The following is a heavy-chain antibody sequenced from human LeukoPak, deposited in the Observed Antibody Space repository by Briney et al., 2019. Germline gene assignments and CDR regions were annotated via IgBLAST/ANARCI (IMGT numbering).Heavy chain of an antibody. CDR2: IVTSYGAP. V-gene: IGHV1-69*01. J-gene: IGHJ6*03. Sequence: GSSVKVSCKASGGTSSRYAVSWVRQAPGQGFEWLGGIVTSYGAPNYAQKFQDRVTITADGSTSTAYMELRSLRSEDTAVYFCATAMTSENYYYYYYMDVWGKGTTVTVSS. D-gene: IGHD4-11*01. CDR1: GGTSSRYA. CDR3: ATAMTSENYYYYYYMDV.